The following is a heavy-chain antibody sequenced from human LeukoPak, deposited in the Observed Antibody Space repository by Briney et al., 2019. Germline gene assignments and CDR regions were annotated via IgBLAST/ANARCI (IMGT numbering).Heavy chain of an antibody. J-gene: IGHJ4*02. CDR1: GFTFRSYA. V-gene: IGHV3-23*01. CDR2: ITADGGST. Sequence: GGSLRLSCAVSGFTFRSYAMNWVRQAPGKGLEWVAAITADGGSTHYTTSVKGRFIISRDTPKNTLSLQMNSLRAEDTAVYYCATPPTVTRNYWGQGTLVTVSS. CDR3: ATPPTVTRNY. D-gene: IGHD4-17*01.